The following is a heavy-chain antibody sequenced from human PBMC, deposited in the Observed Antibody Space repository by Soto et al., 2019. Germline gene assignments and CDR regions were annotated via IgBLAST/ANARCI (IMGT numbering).Heavy chain of an antibody. CDR1: GYTFTGYY. Sequence: GAAVKVSCKASGYTFTGYYIHGVRQAPGQGLEWMGWINPNSGGTNYAQKFQGWVTMTRDTSISTAYMELSRLRSDDTAVYYCARDRTYYDFWSGYVPDYYYGMDVWGQGTTVTVSS. CDR2: INPNSGGT. V-gene: IGHV1-2*04. D-gene: IGHD3-3*01. CDR3: ARDRTYYDFWSGYVPDYYYGMDV. J-gene: IGHJ6*02.